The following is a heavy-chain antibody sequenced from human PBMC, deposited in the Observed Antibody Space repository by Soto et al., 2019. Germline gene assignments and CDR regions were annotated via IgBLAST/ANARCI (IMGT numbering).Heavy chain of an antibody. CDR3: ARGPVSSGSYYFYY. CDR2: IYYTGST. V-gene: IGHV4-59*01. CDR1: GGSISSYY. D-gene: IGHD6-19*01. Sequence: SETLSLTCTVSGGSISSYYWSWIRQPPDKGMEWIGYIYYTGSTNYHPSLKSRVTISVDTSKNQFSLKLSSVTAADTALYYCARGPVSSGSYYFYYWGQGTLVTVSS. J-gene: IGHJ4*02.